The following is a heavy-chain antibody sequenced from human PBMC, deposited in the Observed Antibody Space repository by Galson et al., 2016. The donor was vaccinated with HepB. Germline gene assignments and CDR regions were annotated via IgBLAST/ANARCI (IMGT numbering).Heavy chain of an antibody. J-gene: IGHJ4*02. D-gene: IGHD3-22*01. CDR3: AKARPMTMILGLGEADFDY. V-gene: IGHV3-23*01. Sequence: SLRLSCAASGFTFSYYAMSWVRQAPGKGLEWVSAISGSGGSTYYADSVKGRLTISRDNSKNTLYLQMNSLRAEDTAVYYCAKARPMTMILGLGEADFDYWGQGTLVTVSS. CDR2: ISGSGGST. CDR1: GFTFSYYA.